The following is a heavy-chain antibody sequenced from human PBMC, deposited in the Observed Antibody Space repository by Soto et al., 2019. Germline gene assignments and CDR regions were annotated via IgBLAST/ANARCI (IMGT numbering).Heavy chain of an antibody. J-gene: IGHJ5*02. Sequence: QVQLQESGPGLVKPSQTLSLTCTVSGASISSGDYYWSWIRQPPGKGLDWIGYIYYSGSTYYNPSHKSRLSMSVDTSNNQFSLKLSSVTAADTAVYYCASIVGATSGWFDPWCQGTLVTVSS. CDR3: ASIVGATSGWFDP. D-gene: IGHD1-26*01. V-gene: IGHV4-30-4*01. CDR2: IYYSGST. CDR1: GASISSGDYY.